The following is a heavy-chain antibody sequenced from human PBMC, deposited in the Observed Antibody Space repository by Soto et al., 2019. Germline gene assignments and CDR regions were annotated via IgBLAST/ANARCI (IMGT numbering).Heavy chain of an antibody. J-gene: IGHJ5*01. D-gene: IGHD6-6*01. V-gene: IGHV3-23*01. CDR1: GFTFTNYA. Sequence: GSLRLSCTASGFTFTNYAMSWARQAPGKGLEWVSTISGSGVRTYYADSVKGRFTISRDNSKNTLDLQMNSLRAEDTAIYYCAKDHAREQFVRGENWFDSWGQGTLVTVSS. CDR2: ISGSGVRT. CDR3: AKDHAREQFVRGENWFDS.